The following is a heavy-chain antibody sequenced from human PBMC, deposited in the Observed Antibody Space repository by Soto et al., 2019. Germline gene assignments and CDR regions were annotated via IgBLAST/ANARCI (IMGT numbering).Heavy chain of an antibody. V-gene: IGHV1-2*04. CDR1: GYTFTGYY. CDR2: INPNSGGT. Sequence: ASVKVSCKASGYTFTGYYMHWVLQAPGQGLEWMGWINPNSGGTNYARKFQGWVTMTRDTSISTAYMELSRLRSDDTAVYYCARTILLWFGEPSHGMDVWGQGTTVTVSS. D-gene: IGHD3-10*01. CDR3: ARTILLWFGEPSHGMDV. J-gene: IGHJ6*02.